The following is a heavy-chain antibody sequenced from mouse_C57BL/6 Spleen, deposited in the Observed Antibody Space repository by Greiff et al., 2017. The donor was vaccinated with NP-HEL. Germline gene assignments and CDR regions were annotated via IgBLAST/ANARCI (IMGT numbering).Heavy chain of an antibody. D-gene: IGHD1-1*01. J-gene: IGHJ4*01. CDR2: IRLKSDNYAT. CDR3: TRITPHYAMDY. V-gene: IGHV6-3*01. Sequence: EVKLVESGGGLVQPGGSMKLSCVASGFTFSNYWMNWVRQSPEKGLEWVAQIRLKSDNYATHYAESVKGRFTISRDDSKSSVYLQMNNLRAEDTGIYYCTRITPHYAMDYCGQGTSVTVSS. CDR1: GFTFSNYW.